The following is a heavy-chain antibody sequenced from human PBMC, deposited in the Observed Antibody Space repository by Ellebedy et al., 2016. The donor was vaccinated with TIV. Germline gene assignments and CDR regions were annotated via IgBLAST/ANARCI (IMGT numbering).Heavy chain of an antibody. CDR3: ARVRQLPSIDI. V-gene: IGHV3-66*01. CDR1: GFTVSSNY. D-gene: IGHD6-6*01. J-gene: IGHJ3*02. Sequence: PGGSLRLSCAASGFTVSSNYMSWVRQAPGKGLEWVSVIYSGGSTYYADSVKGSFTISRDNSKNTLYLQMNSLRAEDTAVYYCARVRQLPSIDIWGQGTMVTVSS. CDR2: IYSGGST.